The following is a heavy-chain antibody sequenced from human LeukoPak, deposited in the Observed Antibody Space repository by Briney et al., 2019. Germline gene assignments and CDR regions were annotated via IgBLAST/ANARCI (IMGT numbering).Heavy chain of an antibody. J-gene: IGHJ4*02. V-gene: IGHV4-34*01. Sequence: SETLSLTCAVYGGSFSGYYWSWIRQPPGKGLEWIGEINRSGSTNYNPSLKSRVTISVDTSKNQFSLKLSSVTAADTALYYCARAPLGDPTLIGYFDYWGQGTLVTVSS. D-gene: IGHD3-10*01. CDR1: GGSFSGYY. CDR3: ARAPLGDPTLIGYFDY. CDR2: INRSGST.